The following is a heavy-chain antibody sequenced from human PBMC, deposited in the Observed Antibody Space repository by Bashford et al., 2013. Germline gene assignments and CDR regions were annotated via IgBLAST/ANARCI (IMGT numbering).Heavy chain of an antibody. CDR3: AKSDYRGCSAGSCAAGGVYDY. CDR2: ISYNSAYI. CDR1: GFTFSSDS. D-gene: IGHD2-15*01. Sequence: GGPVRLSCAASGFTFSSDSMNWVRQAPGRGLEWVSSISYNSAYIFYADSVKGRFTISRDNAKNSLYLQMNSLRAEDTAVYYCAKSDYRGCSAGSCAAGGVYDYWGQGTLVTVSS. J-gene: IGHJ4*02. V-gene: IGHV3-21*01.